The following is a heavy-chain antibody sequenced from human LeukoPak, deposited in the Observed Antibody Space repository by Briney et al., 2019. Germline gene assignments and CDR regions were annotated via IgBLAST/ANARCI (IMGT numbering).Heavy chain of an antibody. CDR3: ARLPEWELPDY. CDR2: IYSAGST. V-gene: IGHV3-53*01. Sequence: QTGGSLRLSCAVSGFTVSSNYMSWVRQAPGKGLEWVSVIYSAGSTYYAGSVKGRFTISRDNSKNTMYLQMNSLRVVDTAVYYCARLPEWELPDYWGQGTLVTVSS. D-gene: IGHD1-26*01. CDR1: GFTVSSNY. J-gene: IGHJ4*02.